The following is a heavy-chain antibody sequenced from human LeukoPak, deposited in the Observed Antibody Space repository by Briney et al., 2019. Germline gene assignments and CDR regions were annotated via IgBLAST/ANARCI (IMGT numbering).Heavy chain of an antibody. CDR3: ARDWGGYYYFDY. V-gene: IGHV4-61*01. J-gene: IGHJ4*02. CDR1: GGSVSSGSYY. CDR2: IYYSGST. D-gene: IGHD3-16*01. Sequence: SETLSLTCTVSGGSVSSGSYYWSWIRQPPGKGLEWIGCIYYSGSTNYNPSLKSRVTISVDTSKNQFSLKLSSVTAADTAVCYCARDWGGYYYFDYWGQGTLVTVSS.